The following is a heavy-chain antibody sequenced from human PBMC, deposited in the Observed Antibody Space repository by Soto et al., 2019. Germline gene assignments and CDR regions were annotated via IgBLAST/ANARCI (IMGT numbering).Heavy chain of an antibody. V-gene: IGHV1-69*05. CDR1: GGTFSNYA. CDR3: ARFQASNGMDV. Sequence: GASVKVSCKASGGTFSNYAISWVRQAPGQGLEWMGGIIPIFGTTNYAQKLQDRVTMTTDTSTSTAYMELRSLRSDDTAVYYCARFQASNGMDVWGQGTTVTVSS. CDR2: IIPIFGTT. J-gene: IGHJ6*02.